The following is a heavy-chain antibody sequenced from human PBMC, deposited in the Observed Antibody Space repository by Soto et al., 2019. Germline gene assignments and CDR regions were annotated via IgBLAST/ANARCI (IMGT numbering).Heavy chain of an antibody. CDR2: ISSSSSTI. V-gene: IGHV3-48*01. J-gene: IGHJ4*02. CDR1: GFTFSSYS. D-gene: IGHD3-22*01. CDR3: AAGGSGYYAY. Sequence: GGSLRLSCAASGFTFSSYSMNWVHQAPGKGLEWVSYISSSSSTIYYADSVKGRFTISRDNAKNTLYLQMNSLRVEDAAVYYCAAGGSGYYAYWGQGTLVTVSS.